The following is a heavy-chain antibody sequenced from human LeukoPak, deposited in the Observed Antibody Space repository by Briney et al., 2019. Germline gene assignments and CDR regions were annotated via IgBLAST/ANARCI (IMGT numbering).Heavy chain of an antibody. Sequence: GRSLRLSCAASGFTFDDYAMPWVRQAPGKGLEWVSGISWNSGSIGYADSVKGRFTISRDNAKNSLYLQMNSLRAEDTALYYCAKELYCSSTSCPQSGSGMDVWGQGTTVTVSS. D-gene: IGHD2-2*01. V-gene: IGHV3-9*01. CDR1: GFTFDDYA. J-gene: IGHJ6*02. CDR3: AKELYCSSTSCPQSGSGMDV. CDR2: ISWNSGSI.